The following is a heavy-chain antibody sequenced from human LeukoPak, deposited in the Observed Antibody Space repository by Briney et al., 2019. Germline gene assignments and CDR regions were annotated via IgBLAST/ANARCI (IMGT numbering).Heavy chain of an antibody. CDR3: ARVGREGSNYYYYMDV. D-gene: IGHD2-2*01. J-gene: IGHJ6*03. CDR2: ISGSGTTI. CDR1: GFDLGHYE. V-gene: IGHV3-48*03. Sequence: GGSLRLSCAASGFDLGHYEVNWVRQAPGKGLEWVSYISGSGTTIYYSGSVKGRFTISRDNAKRSLYLQMNSLRAEDTGVYHCARVGREGSNYYYYMDVWGKGTTVTVSS.